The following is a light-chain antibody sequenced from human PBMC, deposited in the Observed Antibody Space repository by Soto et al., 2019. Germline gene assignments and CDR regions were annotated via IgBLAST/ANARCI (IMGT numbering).Light chain of an antibody. CDR2: AAS. V-gene: IGKV1-39*01. CDR1: QSISNY. CDR3: QQSYSTPS. J-gene: IGKJ1*01. Sequence: DIQMTQSPSSLSASVGDRVTITCRASQSISNYLNWYQQKPGKAPKLLIYAASSLQSGVPSRFSGSGSGTYFTLTISSLQPEDSATYYCQQSYSTPSFGQGTKVDIK.